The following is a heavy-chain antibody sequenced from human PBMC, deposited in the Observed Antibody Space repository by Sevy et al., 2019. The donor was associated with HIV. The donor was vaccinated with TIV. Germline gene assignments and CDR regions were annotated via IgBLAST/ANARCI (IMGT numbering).Heavy chain of an antibody. CDR1: GFTFSSYA. V-gene: IGHV3-23*01. J-gene: IGHJ4*02. Sequence: GGSLRLSCAASGFTFSSYAMNWVRQAPGKGLQGVSGIGGSVGSTYYADSVKGRFSISRDNSKNTLYLLMDNLRAEDTAVYYCARRGESQRDLDYWGQGTLVTVSS. CDR3: ARRGESQRDLDY. CDR2: IGGSVGST. D-gene: IGHD3-16*01.